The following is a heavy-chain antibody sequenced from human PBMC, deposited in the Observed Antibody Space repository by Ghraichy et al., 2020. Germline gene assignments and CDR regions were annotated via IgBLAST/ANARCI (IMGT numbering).Heavy chain of an antibody. J-gene: IGHJ4*02. CDR2: ISSSGSTI. V-gene: IGHV3-11*01. CDR3: ARDRWYYDSSGYISY. Sequence: LSLTCAASGFTFSDYYMSWIRQAPGKGLEWVSYISSSGSTIYYADSVMGRFTISRDNAKNSLYLQMNSLRAEDTAVYYCARDRWYYDSSGYISYWGQGTLVTVSS. D-gene: IGHD3-22*01. CDR1: GFTFSDYY.